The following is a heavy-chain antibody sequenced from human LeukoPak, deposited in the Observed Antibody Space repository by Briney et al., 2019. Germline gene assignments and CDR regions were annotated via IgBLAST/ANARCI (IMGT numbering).Heavy chain of an antibody. J-gene: IGHJ6*03. Sequence: GGSLRLSCAASGFTFSSYSMNWVRQAPGKGLEWVSYISRTIYYADSVKGRFTISRDNAKNSLYLQMNSLRAEDTALYYCAKGAVAGTSYYYYYMDVWGKGTTVTISS. D-gene: IGHD6-19*01. CDR3: AKGAVAGTSYYYYYMDV. CDR2: ISRTI. V-gene: IGHV3-48*04. CDR1: GFTFSSYS.